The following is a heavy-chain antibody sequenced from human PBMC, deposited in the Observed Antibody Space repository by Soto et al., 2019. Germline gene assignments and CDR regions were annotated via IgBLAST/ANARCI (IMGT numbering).Heavy chain of an antibody. Sequence: XGSLRLSCAASGFTFSSYGMHWVRQAPGKGLEWVAVISYDGSNKYYADSVKGRFTISRDNSKNTLYLQMNSLRAEDTAVYYCAKDGLSIFGVVIHDAFDIWGQGTMVTVSS. D-gene: IGHD3-3*01. J-gene: IGHJ3*02. CDR3: AKDGLSIFGVVIHDAFDI. V-gene: IGHV3-30*18. CDR1: GFTFSSYG. CDR2: ISYDGSNK.